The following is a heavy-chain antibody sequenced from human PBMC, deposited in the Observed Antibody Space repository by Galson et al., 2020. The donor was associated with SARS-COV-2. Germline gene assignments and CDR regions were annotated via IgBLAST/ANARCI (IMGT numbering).Heavy chain of an antibody. V-gene: IGHV4-28*01. Sequence: SETLSLTCAVSGFSIRSGNWWGWIRQPPGKGLEWIGSTYYSGNSYYNPSLKSRVTLSVDTSKNQFSLKLSSVTAVDTAVYYCVRTRGVVRGVITGWFDPWGQGTLVTVSS. D-gene: IGHD3-10*01. J-gene: IGHJ5*01. CDR3: VRTRGVVRGVITGWFDP. CDR1: GFSIRSGNW. CDR2: TYYSGNS.